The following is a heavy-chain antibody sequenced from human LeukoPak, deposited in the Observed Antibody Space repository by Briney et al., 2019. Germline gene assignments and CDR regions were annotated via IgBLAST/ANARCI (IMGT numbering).Heavy chain of an antibody. CDR3: AVWGGAMVRGYRRDAFDI. J-gene: IGHJ3*02. CDR1: GFTFSSYE. V-gene: IGHV3-48*03. CDR2: ISSSGSTI. Sequence: GGSLRLSCAASGFTFSSYEMNWVRQAPGKGLEWVSYISSSGSTIYYADSVKGRFTISRDNAKNSLYLQMNSLRAEDTAVYYCAVWGGAMVRGYRRDAFDIWGQGTMVTVSS. D-gene: IGHD3-10*01.